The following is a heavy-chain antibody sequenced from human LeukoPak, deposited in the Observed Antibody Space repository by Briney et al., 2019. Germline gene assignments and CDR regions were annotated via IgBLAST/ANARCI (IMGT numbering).Heavy chain of an antibody. CDR3: TRQSACEVLDY. CDR2: ISYTGST. D-gene: IGHD1-1*01. V-gene: IGHV4-39*01. Sequence: PSKTLSLTCTVSGGSISSFYWGWIRQPPGMGLEWIGSISYTGSTYYNPSLKSRVTISVDTSKNQFSLKLSSVTAADSAVYYCTRQSACEVLDYWGQGTLVTVSS. CDR1: GGSISSFY. J-gene: IGHJ4*02.